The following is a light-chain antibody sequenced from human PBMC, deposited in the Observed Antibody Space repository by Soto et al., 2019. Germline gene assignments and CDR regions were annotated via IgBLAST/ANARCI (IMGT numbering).Light chain of an antibody. Sequence: QSVLPQPPSASWSPGQSVAISCTRTSSDVGGYNYVSWYQQHPGKAPKLMIYEVNKRPSGVPDRFSGSKSGNTASLTVSGLQAEDEADYYCSSYAGSSNVFGTGTKVTV. CDR2: EVN. CDR3: SSYAGSSNV. J-gene: IGLJ1*01. V-gene: IGLV2-8*01. CDR1: SSDVGGYNY.